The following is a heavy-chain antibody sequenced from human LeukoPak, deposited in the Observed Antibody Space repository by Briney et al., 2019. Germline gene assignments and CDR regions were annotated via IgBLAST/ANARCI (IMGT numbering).Heavy chain of an antibody. CDR3: AKTYGSGSYMDV. J-gene: IGHJ6*02. D-gene: IGHD3-10*01. Sequence: GGSLRLSCAASGFTFSSYGMPWVRQAPGKGLEWVAVISYDGSNKYYADSVKGRFTISRDNSKNTLYLQMNSLRAEDTAVYYCAKTYGSGSYMDVWGQGTTVTVSS. V-gene: IGHV3-30*18. CDR2: ISYDGSNK. CDR1: GFTFSSYG.